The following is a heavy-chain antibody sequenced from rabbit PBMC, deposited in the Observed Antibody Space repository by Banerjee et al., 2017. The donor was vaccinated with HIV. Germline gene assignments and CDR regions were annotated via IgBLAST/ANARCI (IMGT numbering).Heavy chain of an antibody. V-gene: IGHV1S40*01. Sequence: QSLEESGGDLVKPGASLTLTCTASGFSFSSSNWICWVRQAPGKGLEWIACIKIGSSGSTYYASWAKGRFTISKASSTTVTLQMTSLTAADTATYFCARDLSGWVGYNLWGPGTLVTVS. CDR2: IKIGSSGST. CDR3: ARDLSGWVGYNL. CDR1: GFSFSSSNW. D-gene: IGHD4-1*01. J-gene: IGHJ4*01.